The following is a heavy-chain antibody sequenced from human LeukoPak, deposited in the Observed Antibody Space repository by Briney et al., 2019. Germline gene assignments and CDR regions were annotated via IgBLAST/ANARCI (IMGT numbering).Heavy chain of an antibody. D-gene: IGHD6-19*01. Sequence: SVKVSCKASGGTFSSYAISWVRQAPGQGLEWMGRIIPILGIANYAQKFQGRATITADKSTSTAYMELSSLRSEDTAVYYCARVPYSSGWYENYYYGMDVWGQGTTVTVSS. CDR2: IIPILGIA. CDR1: GGTFSSYA. V-gene: IGHV1-69*04. J-gene: IGHJ6*02. CDR3: ARVPYSSGWYENYYYGMDV.